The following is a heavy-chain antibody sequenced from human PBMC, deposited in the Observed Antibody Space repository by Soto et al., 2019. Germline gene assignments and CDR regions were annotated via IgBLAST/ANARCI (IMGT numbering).Heavy chain of an antibody. Sequence: GSLRLSSAASGXTFSTYAIHWVRQAPGKGLEWVAVISYDGSNKYYADYVKGRFTISRDNSKNTLYLQMNSMRAEDKAVYYCARAGYSSSWYVIWGQGTLVTVSS. CDR1: GXTFSTYA. CDR3: ARAGYSSSWYVI. D-gene: IGHD6-13*01. CDR2: ISYDGSNK. V-gene: IGHV3-30-3*01. J-gene: IGHJ4*02.